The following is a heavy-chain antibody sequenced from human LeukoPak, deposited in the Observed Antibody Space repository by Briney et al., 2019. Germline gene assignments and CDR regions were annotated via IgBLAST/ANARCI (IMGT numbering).Heavy chain of an antibody. V-gene: IGHV3-53*01. CDR3: ARASRVTTRLDAFDI. Sequence: GGSLRLSCAASGFTFSSYSMTWVRQAPGKGLEWVSTIYSGGSIYYADSVKGRFTISRDNSKNTLYLQMNSLTVEDTAVYYCARASRVTTRLDAFDIWGQGTMVTVSS. CDR1: GFTFSSYS. D-gene: IGHD2-21*02. J-gene: IGHJ3*02. CDR2: IYSGGSI.